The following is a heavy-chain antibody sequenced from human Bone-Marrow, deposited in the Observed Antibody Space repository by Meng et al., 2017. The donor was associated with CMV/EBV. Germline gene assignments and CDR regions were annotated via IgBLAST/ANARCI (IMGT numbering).Heavy chain of an antibody. CDR1: GFTFSSYS. D-gene: IGHD3-3*01. CDR3: ARGGVRDDFWSGYYSLRGGMDV. CDR2: ISSSSSYI. V-gene: IGHV3-21*01. J-gene: IGHJ6*02. Sequence: GESLKIPWAASGFTFSSYSMNWVRQAPGKGLEWVSSISSSSSYIYYADSVKGRFTISRDNAKNSLFLQMNSLRAEDTAVYYGARGGVRDDFWSGYYSLRGGMDVWGQGTTVTVSS.